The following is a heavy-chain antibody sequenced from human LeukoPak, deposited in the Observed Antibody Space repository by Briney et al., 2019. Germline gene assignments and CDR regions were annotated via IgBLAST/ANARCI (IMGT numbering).Heavy chain of an antibody. Sequence: SETLSLTCTVSGGSISSSSYYWGWIRQPPGKGLEWIGSIYYSGSTYYNPSLKSRVTISVDTSKNQYTLKLSSMTAADTAGYYCASYGSGSYYPPNFLDYWGQGTLVTVSS. D-gene: IGHD3-10*01. V-gene: IGHV4-39*01. CDR3: ASYGSGSYYPPNFLDY. CDR1: GGSISSSSYY. CDR2: IYYSGST. J-gene: IGHJ4*02.